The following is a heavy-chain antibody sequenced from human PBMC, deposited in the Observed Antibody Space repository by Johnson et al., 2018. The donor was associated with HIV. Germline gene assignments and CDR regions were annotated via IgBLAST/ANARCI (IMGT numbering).Heavy chain of an antibody. Sequence: QMQLVESGGGVVQPGRSLRLSCAASGFTFSRFGMHWVRQAPGKGLEWVAVIYSGGSTYYADSVKGRFTISRDNSKNTLYLQMNSLRAEDTAVFYCARGGGCGGDCYSGYDAFDIWGQGTMVTVS. V-gene: IGHV3-NL1*01. D-gene: IGHD2-21*01. J-gene: IGHJ3*02. CDR1: GFTFSRFG. CDR3: ARGGGCGGDCYSGYDAFDI. CDR2: IYSGGST.